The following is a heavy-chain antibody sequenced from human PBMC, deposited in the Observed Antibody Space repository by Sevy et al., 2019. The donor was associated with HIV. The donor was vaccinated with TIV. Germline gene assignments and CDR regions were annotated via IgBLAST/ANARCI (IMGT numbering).Heavy chain of an antibody. V-gene: IGHV3-66*02. CDR1: GFTVNDKY. CDR2: IFSSGST. CDR3: VILFLSYRSGCSYFDY. J-gene: IGHJ4*02. D-gene: IGHD6-19*01. Sequence: GGSLRLSCAISGFTVNDKYIIWVRQAPGKGLEWVSVIFSSGSTYYADSAKGRFTISRDNSKNTVDLQMNSVRAEDTAVYYCVILFLSYRSGCSYFDYWGQGTLVTVSS.